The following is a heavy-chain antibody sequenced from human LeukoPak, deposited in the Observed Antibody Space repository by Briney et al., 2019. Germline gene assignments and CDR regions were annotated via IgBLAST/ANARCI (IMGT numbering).Heavy chain of an antibody. J-gene: IGHJ3*02. V-gene: IGHV4-38-2*01. CDR1: GYSISSGYY. CDR2: SYHSGST. D-gene: IGHD2-15*01. CDR3: ARKGRAYIVVVVAATDLAFDI. Sequence: SETLSLTCAVSGYSISSGYYWGWIRQPPGKGLEWIGSSYHSGSTYYNPSLKSLFTISVDTSKNQFSLKLSSVTAADTAVYYCARKGRAYIVVVVAATDLAFDIWGQGTMVTVSS.